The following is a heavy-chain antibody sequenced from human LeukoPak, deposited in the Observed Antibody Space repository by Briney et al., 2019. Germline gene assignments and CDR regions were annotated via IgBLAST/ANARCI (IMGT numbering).Heavy chain of an antibody. CDR2: INWNGGST. V-gene: IGHV3-20*04. J-gene: IGHJ4*02. D-gene: IGHD3-16*01. Sequence: GGSLRLSCAASGFTFDDYGMSWVRQAPGKGLEWVSGINWNGGSTGYADSVKGRFTVSRDNAKNSLYLQMNSLRAEDTALYYCARRGGHYFHFDYWGQGTLVTVSS. CDR3: ARRGGHYFHFDY. CDR1: GFTFDDYG.